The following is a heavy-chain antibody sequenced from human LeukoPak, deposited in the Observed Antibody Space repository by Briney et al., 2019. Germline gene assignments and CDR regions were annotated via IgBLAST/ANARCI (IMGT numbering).Heavy chain of an antibody. J-gene: IGHJ4*02. CDR3: ARADGDTLTGYYSY. V-gene: IGHV1-2*04. D-gene: IGHD3-9*01. Sequence: ASVKVSCKASGYTFTGYYMHWVRQAPGQGLEWMGWINPNSGGTNYAQKFQGWVTMTRDTSISTAYMELSRLRSDDTAVYYCARADGDTLTGYYSYWGQGTLVTVSS. CDR2: INPNSGGT. CDR1: GYTFTGYY.